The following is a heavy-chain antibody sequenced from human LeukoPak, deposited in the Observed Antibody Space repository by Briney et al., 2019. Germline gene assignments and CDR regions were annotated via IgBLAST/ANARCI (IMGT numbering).Heavy chain of an antibody. D-gene: IGHD4-17*01. CDR3: ARDSPYGQLDY. J-gene: IGHJ4*02. CDR1: GFTFSSYE. CDR2: ISSSGSTI. Sequence: PGGSLRLSCAASGFTFSSYEMNWVRQAPGKGLEWVSYISSSGSTIYYADSVKGRFTISRDNAKKSLYLQMNSLRAEDTAVYYCARDSPYGQLDYWGQGTLVTASS. V-gene: IGHV3-48*03.